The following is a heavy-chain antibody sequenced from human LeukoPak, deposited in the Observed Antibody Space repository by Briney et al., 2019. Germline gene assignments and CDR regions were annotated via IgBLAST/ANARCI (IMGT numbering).Heavy chain of an antibody. CDR1: GGTFSSYA. J-gene: IGHJ3*02. CDR2: IIPIFGTA. D-gene: IGHD1-7*01. Sequence: ASVKVSCKASGGTFSSYAISWVRQAPGQGLEWMGRIIPIFGTANYAQKFQGRVTITADESTSTAYMELSSLRSEDTAVYYCARDQKEELRLLGAFDIWGQGTMVTVSS. CDR3: ARDQKEELRLLGAFDI. V-gene: IGHV1-69*13.